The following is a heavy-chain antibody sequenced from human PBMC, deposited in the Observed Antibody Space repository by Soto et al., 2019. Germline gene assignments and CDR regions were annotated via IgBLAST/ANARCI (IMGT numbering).Heavy chain of an antibody. CDR3: ARSQGSSTSLEIYYYYYYGMDV. J-gene: IGHJ6*02. D-gene: IGHD2-2*01. CDR1: GGTFSSYA. V-gene: IGHV1-69*01. CDR2: IIPISETT. Sequence: QVQLVQSGAEVKEPGSSVKVSCKASGGTFSSYAISWVRQAPGQGLECMGGIIPISETTNYAQKFQGRVTITADESKSTAYMELSSLRSEDTAVYYCARSQGSSTSLEIYYYYYYGMDVWGQGTTVTVSS.